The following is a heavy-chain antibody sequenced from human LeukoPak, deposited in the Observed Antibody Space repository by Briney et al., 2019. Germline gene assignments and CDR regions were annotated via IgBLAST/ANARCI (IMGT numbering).Heavy chain of an antibody. CDR3: AKALPPLGYCSGGSCSMGLRYYYYGMDV. Sequence: QTGGSLRLSCAASGFTFSSYAMSWVRQAPGKGLEWVSAISGSGGSRYYADSVKGRFTISRDNSKNTLYLQMNSLRAEDTVVYYCAKALPPLGYCSGGSCSMGLRYYYYGMDVWGQGTTVTVSS. D-gene: IGHD2-15*01. V-gene: IGHV3-23*01. CDR2: ISGSGGSR. CDR1: GFTFSSYA. J-gene: IGHJ6*02.